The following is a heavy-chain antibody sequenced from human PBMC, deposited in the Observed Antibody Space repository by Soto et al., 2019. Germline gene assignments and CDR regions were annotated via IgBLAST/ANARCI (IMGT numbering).Heavy chain of an antibody. CDR3: ARGGYSSGWYEIRWFDP. V-gene: IGHV2-5*01. D-gene: IGHD6-19*01. CDR1: GFSLSTSGVG. J-gene: IGHJ5*02. CDR2: IYWNDDK. Sequence: SGPTLVNPTQTLTLTCTFSGFSLSTSGVGVGWIRQPPGKALEWLALIYWNDDKRYSPSLKSRLTITKDTSKNQVVLTMTNMDPVDTATYYCARGGYSSGWYEIRWFDPWGQGTLVTVSS.